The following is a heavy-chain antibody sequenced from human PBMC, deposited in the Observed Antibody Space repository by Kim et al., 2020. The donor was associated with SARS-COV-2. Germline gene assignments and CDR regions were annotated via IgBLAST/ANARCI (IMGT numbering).Heavy chain of an antibody. Sequence: GSTNYSPSLKSRVTISVDKSKNQFSLRLSSVTAADTAVYYCASDFGAFDIWGQGTMVTVSS. V-gene: IGHV4-4*02. D-gene: IGHD3-10*01. CDR3: ASDFGAFDI. J-gene: IGHJ3*02. CDR2: GST.